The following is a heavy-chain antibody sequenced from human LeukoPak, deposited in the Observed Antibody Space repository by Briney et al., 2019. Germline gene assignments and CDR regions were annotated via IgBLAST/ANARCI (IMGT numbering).Heavy chain of an antibody. CDR1: GYSFTDYY. CDR3: ARADRLHGGPYLIGP. CDR2: INPNSGGT. V-gene: IGHV1-2*02. J-gene: IGHJ5*02. Sequence: ASVKVSCKTSGYSFTDYYMHWVRQAPGQGLEWMGWINPNSGGTSSAQKFQGRVTMTRNTSISTVYMEVSWLTSDDTAIYYCARADRLHGGPYLIGPWGQGTLVTVSS. D-gene: IGHD2-21*01.